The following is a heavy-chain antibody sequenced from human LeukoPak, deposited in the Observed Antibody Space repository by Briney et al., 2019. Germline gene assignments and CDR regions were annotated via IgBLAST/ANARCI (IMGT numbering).Heavy chain of an antibody. V-gene: IGHV3-30-3*01. CDR3: ARDYTLDY. D-gene: IGHD2-2*02. J-gene: IGHJ4*02. CDR1: GFTFSSYA. CDR2: ISYDGSNK. Sequence: PGGSLRLSCAASGFTFSSYAMHWVRQAPGKGLEWVAVISYDGSNKYYADSVKGRFTISRDNSKNTLYLQMNSLRAEDTAVYYCARDYTLDYWGQGTLVTVSP.